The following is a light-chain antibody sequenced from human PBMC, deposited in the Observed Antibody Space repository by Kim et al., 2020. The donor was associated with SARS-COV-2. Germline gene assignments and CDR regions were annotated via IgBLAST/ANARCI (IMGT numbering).Light chain of an antibody. Sequence: QSALTQPRSVSGSPGQSVTISCTGTSSDVGGYNYVSWYQQHPGKAPKLMIYDVSKRPSGVPDRFSGSKSGNTASLTISGLQAEDEADYYCCSYAGSLDVFGGGTQLTVL. V-gene: IGLV2-11*01. J-gene: IGLJ3*02. CDR1: SSDVGGYNY. CDR2: DVS. CDR3: CSYAGSLDV.